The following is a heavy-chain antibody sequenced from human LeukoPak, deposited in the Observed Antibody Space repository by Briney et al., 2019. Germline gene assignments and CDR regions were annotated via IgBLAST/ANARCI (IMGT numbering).Heavy chain of an antibody. J-gene: IGHJ4*02. D-gene: IGHD2-15*01. V-gene: IGHV3-33*06. CDR2: IWYDGSNK. Sequence: GGSLRLSCAASGFSFDNYGMHWVRQAPGKGLEWVAVIWYDGSNKHYADSVKGRFTISRDNSKNTLYLQINSLRAEDTAVYYCAKKYCSGGSCYSDPIDYWGQGTLVTVSS. CDR3: AKKYCSGGSCYSDPIDY. CDR1: GFSFDNYG.